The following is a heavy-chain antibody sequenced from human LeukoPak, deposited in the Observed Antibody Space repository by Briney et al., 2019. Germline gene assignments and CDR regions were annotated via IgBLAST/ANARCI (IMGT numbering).Heavy chain of an antibody. CDR2: IRSKAYGGTT. Sequence: GGSLRLSCTASGFTFGDYAMSWVRQAPGKGLEWVGFIRSKAYGGTTEYAASVKGRFTISRDDSKSIAYLQMNSLKTEDTAVYYCTRAASSGYSVYWGQGTLVTVSS. CDR3: TRAASSGYSVY. D-gene: IGHD3-22*01. CDR1: GFTFGDYA. J-gene: IGHJ4*02. V-gene: IGHV3-49*04.